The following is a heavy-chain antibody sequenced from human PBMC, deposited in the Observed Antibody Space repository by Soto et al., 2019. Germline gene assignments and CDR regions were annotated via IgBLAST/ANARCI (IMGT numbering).Heavy chain of an antibody. CDR2: IYYSGST. J-gene: IGHJ5*02. V-gene: IGHV4-31*03. Sequence: PSETLSLTCTVSGGSISSGGYYWSWIRQHPGKGLEWIGYIYYSGSTYYNPSLKSRVTISVDTSKNQFSLKLSSVTAADTAVYYCARPRIGGRPAALSGNWFDPWGQGTPVTVSS. CDR1: GGSISSGGYY. D-gene: IGHD2-2*01. CDR3: ARPRIGGRPAALSGNWFDP.